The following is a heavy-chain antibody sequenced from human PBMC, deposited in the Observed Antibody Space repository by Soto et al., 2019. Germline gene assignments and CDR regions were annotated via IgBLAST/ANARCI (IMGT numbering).Heavy chain of an antibody. CDR3: ARLNRGGRRSPRCHVDF. CDR1: GGSIGSSSNC. J-gene: IGHJ4*02. Sequence: SETLSVTSTVSGGSIGSSSNCWGWIRQPPGKGLEWIGTIYYSGNTYYSPSLKSRVTISVDTSKNQFSLNLSSMTAADTAVYYFARLNRGGRRSPRCHVDFWGQGTLVTVSS. V-gene: IGHV4-39*01. CDR2: IYYSGNT. D-gene: IGHD3-10*01.